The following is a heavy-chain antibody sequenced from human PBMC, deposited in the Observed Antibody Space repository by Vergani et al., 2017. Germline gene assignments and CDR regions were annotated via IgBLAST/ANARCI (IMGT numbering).Heavy chain of an antibody. V-gene: IGHV4-31*03. CDR2: IYHSGST. J-gene: IGHJ5*02. D-gene: IGHD4-17*01. CDR1: GGSISSGGYY. Sequence: QVQLQESGPGLVKPSQTLSLTCTVSGGSISSGGYYWSWIRQHPGKGLEWIGEIYHSGSTYYNPSLKSRVTISVDTSKNQFSLKLSSVTAADTAVYYCARHDYGDYVDWFDPWGQGTLVTVSS. CDR3: ARHDYGDYVDWFDP.